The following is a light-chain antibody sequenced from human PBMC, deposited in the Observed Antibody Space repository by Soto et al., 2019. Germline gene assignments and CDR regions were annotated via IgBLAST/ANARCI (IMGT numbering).Light chain of an antibody. J-gene: IGKJ1*01. V-gene: IGKV1-5*01. CDR1: QSISSW. CDR3: QQYNSYSRT. Sequence: DIQMTQSPSTLSASVGDRVTITCRASQSISSWLAWYQQKPGKAPKLLIYDASSLESGVPSRFSGSESGTGFTLTISSLQPDDFATYYCQQYNSYSRTFGQGTKVDIK. CDR2: DAS.